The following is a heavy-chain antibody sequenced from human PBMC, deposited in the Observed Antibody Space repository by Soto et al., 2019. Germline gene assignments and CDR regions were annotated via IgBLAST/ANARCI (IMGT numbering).Heavy chain of an antibody. Sequence: SVKVSCKASGGTFSSYAISWVRQAPGEGLEWMGGIIPIFGTANYAQKFQGRVTITADKSTSTAYMELSSLRSEDTAVYYCARLSYCSSTSCYMGNWFDPWGQGTLVTVSS. CDR2: IIPIFGTA. D-gene: IGHD2-2*02. CDR3: ARLSYCSSTSCYMGNWFDP. V-gene: IGHV1-69*06. J-gene: IGHJ5*02. CDR1: GGTFSSYA.